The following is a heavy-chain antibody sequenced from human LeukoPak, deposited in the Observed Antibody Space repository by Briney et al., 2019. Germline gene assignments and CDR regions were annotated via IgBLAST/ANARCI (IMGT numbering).Heavy chain of an antibody. V-gene: IGHV3-66*01. J-gene: IGHJ4*02. CDR1: GFTVSSNY. CDR2: IYSGGST. CDR3: ARTTFYYDSGYYFDY. D-gene: IGHD3-22*01. Sequence: PGGSLRLSRAASGFTVSSNYMSWVRQAPGKGLEWVSVIYSGGSTYYADSVKGRFTISRDNSKNTLYLQMNSLRAEDTAVYYCARTTFYYDSGYYFDYWGQGTLVTVSS.